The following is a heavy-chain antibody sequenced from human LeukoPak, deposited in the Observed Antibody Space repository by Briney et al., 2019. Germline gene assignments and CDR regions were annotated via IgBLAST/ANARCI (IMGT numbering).Heavy chain of an antibody. J-gene: IGHJ4*02. Sequence: GGSLRLSCAASGFTFSSYSMNWVRQAPGKGLEGVSSISSSSSYIYYADSVKGRFTISRDNAKNSLYLQMNSLRAEDTAVYYCARDRDCSSTSCYYDYWGQGTLVTVSS. CDR3: ARDRDCSSTSCYYDY. CDR2: ISSSSSYI. CDR1: GFTFSSYS. D-gene: IGHD2-2*01. V-gene: IGHV3-21*01.